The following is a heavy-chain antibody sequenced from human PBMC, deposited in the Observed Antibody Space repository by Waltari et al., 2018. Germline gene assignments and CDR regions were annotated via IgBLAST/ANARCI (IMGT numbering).Heavy chain of an antibody. V-gene: IGHV5-51*01. CDR1: GYSFTSYW. J-gene: IGHJ4*02. CDR2: IYPGDSDT. D-gene: IGHD2-15*01. Sequence: EVQLVQSGAEVKKPGESLKISCKGSGYSFTSYWLGWVRQMPGKGLEWMGIIYPGDSDTRYSPSFQGQVTISADKSISTAYLQWSSLKASDTAMYYCARRRGCSGGSCYPIDYWGQGTLVTVSS. CDR3: ARRRGCSGGSCYPIDY.